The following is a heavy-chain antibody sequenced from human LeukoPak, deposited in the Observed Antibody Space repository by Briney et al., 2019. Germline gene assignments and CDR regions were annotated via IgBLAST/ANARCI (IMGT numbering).Heavy chain of an antibody. CDR2: IYYSGST. CDR3: ARRVPRGAFDI. Sequence: PSETLSLTCTVSGGSISSSSYYWSWIRQPPGKGLEWLGSIYYSGSTYYNPSLKSRVTISVDTSKNQFSLKLSSVTAADTAVYYCARRVPRGAFDIWGQGTMVTVSS. J-gene: IGHJ3*02. V-gene: IGHV4-39*01. CDR1: GGSISSSSYY.